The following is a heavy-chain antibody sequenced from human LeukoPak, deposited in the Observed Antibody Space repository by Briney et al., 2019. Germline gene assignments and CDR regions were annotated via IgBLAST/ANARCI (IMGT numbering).Heavy chain of an antibody. CDR3: ARYDSSGWPFVY. V-gene: IGHV4-59*01. CDR1: GGSISSYY. J-gene: IGHJ4*02. D-gene: IGHD6-19*01. CDR2: INYSGRT. Sequence: SETLSLTCTVSGGSISSYYWSWIRQPPGQGLEWIGFINYSGRTEYNPSLKSRVTISVDTSKNQFSLKLSSVTAADTAVYYCARYDSSGWPFVYWGQGTLVTVSS.